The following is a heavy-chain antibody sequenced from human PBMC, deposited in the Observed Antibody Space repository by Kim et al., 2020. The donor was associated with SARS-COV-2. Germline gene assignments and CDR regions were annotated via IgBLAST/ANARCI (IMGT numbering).Heavy chain of an antibody. CDR1: GFTFSSYA. CDR3: AKDKRITMIFDY. Sequence: GGSLRLSCAASGFTFSSYAMHWVRQAPGKGLEWVAVIWYDGSNKYYADSVKGRFXISXDNSKXTLYLXMNSLRAEDTAXXXCAKDKRITMIFDYWGXGTL. V-gene: IGHV3-33*06. CDR2: IWYDGSNK. J-gene: IGHJ4*02. D-gene: IGHD3-22*01.